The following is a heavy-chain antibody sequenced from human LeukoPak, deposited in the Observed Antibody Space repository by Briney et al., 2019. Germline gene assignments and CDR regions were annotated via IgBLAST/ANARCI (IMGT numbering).Heavy chain of an antibody. Sequence: GESLKISCKGSGYRFTNYWIGWVRQMPGKGLEWMGIINPGDSDTRYNPSFQGQVTISADKSISTAYLHWTSLKASDTAMYYCATSHYYDSSGQVNPCGQGTLVTVSS. CDR3: ATSHYYDSSGQVNP. CDR1: GYRFTNYW. CDR2: INPGDSDT. V-gene: IGHV5-51*01. J-gene: IGHJ5*02. D-gene: IGHD3-22*01.